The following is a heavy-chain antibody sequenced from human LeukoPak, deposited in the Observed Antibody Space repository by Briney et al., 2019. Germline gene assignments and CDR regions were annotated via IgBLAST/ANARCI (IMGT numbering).Heavy chain of an antibody. J-gene: IGHJ5*02. CDR2: ISGSGGST. D-gene: IGHD1-1*01. Sequence: PSGTLSLTCADPGGSISSSNWWSWVRQPPGKGLEWVSAISGSGGSTYYAAPVKGRFTISRDTSKNTLYLQMNSLRAEDTAVYYCAKRFTTGTTNWFDPWGQGTLVTVSS. CDR3: AKRFTTGTTNWFDP. V-gene: IGHV3-23*01. CDR1: GGSISSSN.